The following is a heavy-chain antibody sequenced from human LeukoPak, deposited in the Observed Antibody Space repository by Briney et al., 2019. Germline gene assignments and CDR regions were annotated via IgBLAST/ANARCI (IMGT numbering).Heavy chain of an antibody. Sequence: SETLSLTCAVYGGSFSGYYWSWIRQPPGKGLEWIGEINHSGSTNYNPSLKSRVTISVDTSKNQFSLKLSSVTAADTAVYYCARGAATETLYYYMDVWGKGTTVTVSS. J-gene: IGHJ6*03. V-gene: IGHV4-34*01. D-gene: IGHD1-1*01. CDR2: INHSGST. CDR3: ARGAATETLYYYMDV. CDR1: GGSFSGYY.